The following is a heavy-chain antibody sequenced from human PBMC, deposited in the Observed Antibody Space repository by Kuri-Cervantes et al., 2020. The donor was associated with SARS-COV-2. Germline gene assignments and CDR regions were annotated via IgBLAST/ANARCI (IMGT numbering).Heavy chain of an antibody. CDR1: GLTFSSSW. V-gene: IGHV3-52*02. CDR2: IKCDGSEK. D-gene: IGHD6-19*01. J-gene: IGHJ6*02. Sequence: GESLKISCAASGLTFSSSWMHWVCQAPEKGQEWVADIKCDGSEKYYVDSVKGRLTISRDNAKNSLYLQVNSLRAEDTAVYYCAKLAGSNYFYYYGMDVWGQGTTVTVSS. CDR3: AKLAGSNYFYYYGMDV.